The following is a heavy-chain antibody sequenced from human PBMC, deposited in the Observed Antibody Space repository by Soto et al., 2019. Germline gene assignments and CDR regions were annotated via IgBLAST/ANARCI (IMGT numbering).Heavy chain of an antibody. D-gene: IGHD1-7*01. Sequence: QVHLIQSGAELKRPGSSVKVSCNASGDTFSSYSITWLRQAPGQRLEWMGGIIPIFAKPTYAQKFQGRVAITADDSTITVYMELASLTSEDTAVYYCARGPGMWNYFYIWGQGTSLTVSS. CDR1: GDTFSSYS. V-gene: IGHV1-69*01. J-gene: IGHJ3*02. CDR2: IIPIFAKP. CDR3: ARGPGMWNYFYI.